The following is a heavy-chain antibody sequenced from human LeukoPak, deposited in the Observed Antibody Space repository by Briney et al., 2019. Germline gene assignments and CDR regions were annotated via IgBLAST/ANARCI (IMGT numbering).Heavy chain of an antibody. CDR3: ARGGWGYDMGFDY. V-gene: IGHV3-66*01. CDR1: GFTFSSYA. CDR2: INSGGST. J-gene: IGHJ4*02. D-gene: IGHD5-12*01. Sequence: GGSLRLSCAASGFTFSSYAMSWVRQAPGKGLEWVSVINSGGSTYYADSVKGRFTISRDNSKNTLYLQMNSLRAEDTAVYYCARGGWGYDMGFDYWGQGTLVTDSS.